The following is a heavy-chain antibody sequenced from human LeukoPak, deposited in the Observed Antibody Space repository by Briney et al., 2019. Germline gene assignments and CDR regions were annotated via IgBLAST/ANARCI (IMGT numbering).Heavy chain of an antibody. Sequence: SETLSLTCAVYGGSFSGYYWSWIRQPPGKGLEWIGEINHSGSTNYNPSLKSRVTISVDTSKNQFSLKLSSVTAADTAVYYCARGQAVAATKHFDYWGQGTLVTVSS. CDR1: GGSFSGYY. CDR2: INHSGST. J-gene: IGHJ4*02. CDR3: ARGQAVAATKHFDY. D-gene: IGHD2-15*01. V-gene: IGHV4-34*01.